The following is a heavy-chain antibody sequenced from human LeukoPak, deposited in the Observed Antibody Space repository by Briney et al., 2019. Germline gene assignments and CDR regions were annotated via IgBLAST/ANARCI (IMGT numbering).Heavy chain of an antibody. CDR1: GFTFDDYA. D-gene: IGHD3-10*01. Sequence: GGSLRLSCAASGFTFDDYAMHWVRQAPGKGLEWVSLISWDGGSTYYADSVKGRFTISRDNSKNSLYLQMNSLRAEDTALYYCAKDIMVRGVITLYYYYGMDVWGQGTTVTVSS. V-gene: IGHV3-43D*03. J-gene: IGHJ6*02. CDR3: AKDIMVRGVITLYYYYGMDV. CDR2: ISWDGGST.